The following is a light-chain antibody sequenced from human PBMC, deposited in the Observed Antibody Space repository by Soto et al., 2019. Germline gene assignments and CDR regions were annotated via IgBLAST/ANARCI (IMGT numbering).Light chain of an antibody. CDR3: QQYSSSTKT. J-gene: IGKJ1*01. V-gene: IGKV3-20*01. CDR1: QSVSSSY. Sequence: EIVLTQSPGTLSLSPGERATLSCRASQSVSSSYLAWYQQKPGQAPRLLIYDASSRATGIPDRFSGSGSGTDFTFTISSLEPDDFAVYYCQQYSSSTKTFGQGTKVEIK. CDR2: DAS.